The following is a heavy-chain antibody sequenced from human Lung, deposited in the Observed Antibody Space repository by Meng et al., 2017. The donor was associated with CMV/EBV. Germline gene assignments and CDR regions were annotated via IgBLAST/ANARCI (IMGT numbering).Heavy chain of an antibody. Sequence: ASVKVSXKASGYTFTDHYMHWVRQAPGQGLEWMGWINPDSGGTLYAHKFQGRVTVTRDTSISTAYMELSSLRSDDTAVYYCARESDSSGSNGYFDYWGQGTLVTVSS. CDR1: GYTFTDHY. D-gene: IGHD3-22*01. V-gene: IGHV1-2*02. CDR2: INPDSGGT. CDR3: ARESDSSGSNGYFDY. J-gene: IGHJ4*02.